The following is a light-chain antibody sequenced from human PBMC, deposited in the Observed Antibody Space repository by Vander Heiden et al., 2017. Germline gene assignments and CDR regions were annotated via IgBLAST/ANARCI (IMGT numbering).Light chain of an antibody. V-gene: IGKV3-20*01. CDR2: GAS. CDR3: QQYSSSPYT. J-gene: IGKJ2*01. Sequence: EIVLTQSPGTLSLSPGERATLSCRASQSVTNNFLAWYQQKPGQAPRLLIYGASNRATGIPDRFSGSGSGTDFTLTISRLEPEDFAVYYCQQYSSSPYTFDQGTKLEIK. CDR1: QSVTNNF.